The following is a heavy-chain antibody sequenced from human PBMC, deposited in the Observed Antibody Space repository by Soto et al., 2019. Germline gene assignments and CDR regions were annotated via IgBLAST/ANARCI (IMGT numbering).Heavy chain of an antibody. J-gene: IGHJ4*02. CDR1: WLTLGDFG. Sequence: TGGLHRPPYIIFWLTLGDFGIIRVPQAPREGLEWVSFITSKRYGGKTEYAASVKGRFTISRDDSKSVAYLQMNSLRTDDTAVYYCSRLPPNNWGAPLDFWGQGTLVTVSS. V-gene: IGHV3-49*04. CDR3: SRLPPNNWGAPLDF. D-gene: IGHD1-26*01. CDR2: ITSKRYGGKT.